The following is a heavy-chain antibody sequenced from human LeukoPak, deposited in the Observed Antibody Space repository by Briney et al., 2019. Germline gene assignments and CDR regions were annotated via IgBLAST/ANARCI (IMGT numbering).Heavy chain of an antibody. Sequence: GGSLRLSCAASGFTFSSYAMSWVRQAPGKGLEWVSGISGSGGGTYYADSVKGRFTISRDNSKNTLYLQMNSLRAEDTAVYYCAKDETMVRGCSRPYWGQGTLVTVSS. J-gene: IGHJ4*02. CDR1: GFTFSSYA. V-gene: IGHV3-23*01. CDR2: ISGSGGGT. CDR3: AKDETMVRGCSRPY. D-gene: IGHD3-10*01.